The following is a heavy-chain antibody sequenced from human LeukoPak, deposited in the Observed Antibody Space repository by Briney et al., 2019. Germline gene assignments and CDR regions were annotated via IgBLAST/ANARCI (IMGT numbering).Heavy chain of an antibody. J-gene: IGHJ6*02. CDR2: ISYDGSNK. D-gene: IGHD6-13*01. CDR1: GFTFSSYG. CDR3: AKDRGQQLYYYYGMDV. V-gene: IGHV3-30*18. Sequence: PGGSLRLSCAASGFTFSSYGMHWVRQAPGKGLEWVAVISYDGSNKYYADSVKGRFTISRDNSKNTLYLQMNSLRAEDTAVYYCAKDRGQQLYYYYGMDVWGQGTTVTVSS.